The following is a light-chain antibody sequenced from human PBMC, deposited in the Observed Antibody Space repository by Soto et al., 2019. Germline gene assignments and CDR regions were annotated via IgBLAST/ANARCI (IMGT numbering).Light chain of an antibody. CDR3: LQDHTYPWT. Sequence: EIVLTQSPGTLSFSPGERATLSCRSSQSVRSNYLAWYQQKPGQAPRLLIYGASSRATGIPERFSGSGSGTDFTLIISRLEPEDVATYYCLQDHTYPWTFGQGTRVEI. CDR1: QSVRSNY. J-gene: IGKJ1*01. V-gene: IGKV3-20*01. CDR2: GAS.